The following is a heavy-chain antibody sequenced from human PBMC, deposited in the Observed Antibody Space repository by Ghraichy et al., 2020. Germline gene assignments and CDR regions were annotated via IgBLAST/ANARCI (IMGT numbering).Heavy chain of an antibody. CDR2: INPNSGDT. CDR1: GYSFIGYY. Sequence: ASVKVSCKASGYSFIGYYIHWVRQAPGQGLEWMGWINPNSGDTDYAQKFQGRVTMTRDTSINSVYMELSRLRSDDTAVYYCARGDYDFWGGHWPPPELWFGSWGQGCLVTVSS. J-gene: IGHJ5*01. D-gene: IGHD3-3*01. CDR3: ARGDYDFWGGHWPPPELWFGS. V-gene: IGHV1-2*02.